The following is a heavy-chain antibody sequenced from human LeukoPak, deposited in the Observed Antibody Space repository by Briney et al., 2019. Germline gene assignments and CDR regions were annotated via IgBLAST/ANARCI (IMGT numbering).Heavy chain of an antibody. V-gene: IGHV7-4-1*02. CDR2: INTNTGNP. J-gene: IGHJ4*02. Sequence: GASVKVSCKASGYTFTSYAMNWVRQTPGQGLEWMGWINTNTGNPTYAQGFTGRFVFSLDISVSTAYLQISSLKAEDTAVYYCARGPPRIRLGELSLIQGDVDYWGQGTLVTVSS. CDR3: ARGPPRIRLGELSLIQGDVDY. CDR1: GYTFTSYA. D-gene: IGHD3-16*02.